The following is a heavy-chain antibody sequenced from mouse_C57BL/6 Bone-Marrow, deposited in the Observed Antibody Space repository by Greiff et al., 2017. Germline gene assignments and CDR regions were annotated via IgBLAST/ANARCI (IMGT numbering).Heavy chain of an antibody. J-gene: IGHJ1*03. Sequence: QVQLQQPGAELVKPGASVKLSCKASGYTFTSYWMHWVKQRPGRGLEWIGSIDPNSGGTKYNEKFKSKATLTVDKPSSTAYMQLSSLTSAGSAVYYCARSRLGRKGYFDVWGTGTTVTVSS. CDR3: ARSRLGRKGYFDV. CDR2: IDPNSGGT. V-gene: IGHV1-72*01. D-gene: IGHD4-1*01. CDR1: GYTFTSYW.